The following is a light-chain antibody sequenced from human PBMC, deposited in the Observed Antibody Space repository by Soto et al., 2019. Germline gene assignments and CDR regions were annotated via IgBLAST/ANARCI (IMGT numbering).Light chain of an antibody. CDR3: SSYTSSSTPLYV. CDR1: SSDVGGYNY. J-gene: IGLJ1*01. Sequence: QSALTQPASVSGSPGQSITISCTGTSSDVGGYNYVSWYQQHPGKAPKLMIYDVSNRPSGVSNRFFGSKSGNTASLTISGLQAEDEADYYCSSYTSSSTPLYVFGTGTKVTV. CDR2: DVS. V-gene: IGLV2-14*03.